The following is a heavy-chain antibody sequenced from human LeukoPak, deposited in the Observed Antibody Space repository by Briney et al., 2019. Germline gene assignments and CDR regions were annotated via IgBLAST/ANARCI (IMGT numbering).Heavy chain of an antibody. J-gene: IGHJ4*02. Sequence: TASGGRTYYADSVKGRFTISRDNSKNTLYLQLNSLSAADTALYFCAKSPSDPNLVLDSWGQGTLVTVSS. V-gene: IGHV3-23*01. D-gene: IGHD2-8*02. CDR3: AKSPSDPNLVLDS. CDR2: TASGGRT.